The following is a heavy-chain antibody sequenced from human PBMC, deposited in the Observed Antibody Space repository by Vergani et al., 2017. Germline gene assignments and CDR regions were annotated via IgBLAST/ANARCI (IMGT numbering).Heavy chain of an antibody. V-gene: IGHV4-39*01. D-gene: IGHD6-13*01. CDR2: IYYSGST. CDR1: GGSISSSSYY. CDR3: ARQDGSILAY. J-gene: IGHJ4*02. Sequence: QLQLQESGPGLVKPSETMSLTCTVSGGSISSSSYYCGWIRQPPGKGLEWIGSIYYSGSTYYNPSLKSRVTISVDTSKNQFSLKLSSVTAADTAVYYCARQDGSILAYWGQGTLVTVSS.